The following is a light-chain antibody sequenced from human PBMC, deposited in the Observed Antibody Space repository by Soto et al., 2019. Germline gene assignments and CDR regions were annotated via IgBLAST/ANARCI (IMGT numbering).Light chain of an antibody. CDR2: DVS. Sequence: IEMTHPPSTLSASLVGRVTRTCRASQSISTSLAWYQQKAGKAPKLLIYDVSSLDSGVPSRFSGSGSGTEFTLTISRLQPDDFATYYCQQYSTQWTFRQGTKVDIK. V-gene: IGKV1-5*01. CDR1: QSISTS. CDR3: QQYSTQWT. J-gene: IGKJ1*01.